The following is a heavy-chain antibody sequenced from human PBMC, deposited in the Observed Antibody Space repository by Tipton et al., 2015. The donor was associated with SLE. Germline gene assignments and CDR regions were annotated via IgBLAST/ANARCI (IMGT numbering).Heavy chain of an antibody. CDR1: GFDVSSNY. CDR3: AKGGSDDSGASYSLGYYGMDV. Sequence: SLRLSCAASGFDVSSNYMTWVRQAPGKGLEWVSVIYSGDKIYYADSVKGRFTISRDNSNNTLYLQMNSLRPEDTAVYYCAKGGSDDSGASYSLGYYGMDVWGQGTTVTVSS. CDR2: IYSGDKI. D-gene: IGHD3-22*01. J-gene: IGHJ6*02. V-gene: IGHV3-53*05.